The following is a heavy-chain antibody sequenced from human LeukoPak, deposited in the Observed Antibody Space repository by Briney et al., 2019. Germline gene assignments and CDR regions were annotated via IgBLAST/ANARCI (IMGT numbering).Heavy chain of an antibody. CDR2: IYYSGST. D-gene: IGHD5-12*01. J-gene: IGHJ4*02. V-gene: IGHV4-31*03. CDR1: GGSISSGGYY. Sequence: SQTLSLTCTVSGGSISSGGYYWSWIRQHPGKGLEWIGYIYYSGSTYYNPSLKSRVTISVDTSKNQFSLKLSSVTAADTAVYYCARQVATIVREDYWGQGTLVTVSS. CDR3: ARQVATIVREDY.